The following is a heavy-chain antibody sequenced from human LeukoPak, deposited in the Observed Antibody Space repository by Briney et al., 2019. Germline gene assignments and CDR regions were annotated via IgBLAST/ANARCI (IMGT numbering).Heavy chain of an antibody. CDR1: GGSVSSSTYY. CDR3: TRSDGYGLVGI. CDR2: IYSSGST. V-gene: IGHV4-39*07. Sequence: PSETLSLTCTVSGGSVSSSTYYWGWIRQPPGKELEWIGSIYSSGSTYYNSSLKSRVIILIDTSKNHFSLTLRSVTAADTAVYYCTRSDGYGLVGIWGQGTMVTVSS. D-gene: IGHD3-10*01. J-gene: IGHJ3*01.